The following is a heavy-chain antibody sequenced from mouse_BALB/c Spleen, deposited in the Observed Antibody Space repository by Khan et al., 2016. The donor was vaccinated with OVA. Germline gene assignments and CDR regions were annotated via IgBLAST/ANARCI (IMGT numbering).Heavy chain of an antibody. D-gene: IGHD1-1*01. CDR3: ASPLYYYGSSYVDY. J-gene: IGHJ2*01. Sequence: EVELVESGGGLVKPGGSLKLSCAASGFTFSSYAMSWVRQTPEKRLEWVASISSGGSTYYPDSVKGRFTISRDNSRNILYLKMSSLRSEDTAMYYCASPLYYYGSSYVDYWGQGTTLTVSS. V-gene: IGHV5-6-5*01. CDR1: GFTFSSYA. CDR2: ISSGGST.